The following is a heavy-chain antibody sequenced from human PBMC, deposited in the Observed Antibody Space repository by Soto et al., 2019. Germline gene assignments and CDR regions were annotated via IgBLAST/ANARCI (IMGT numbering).Heavy chain of an antibody. CDR3: GKASTYPLDGVDV. CDR2: ISVSGANT. Sequence: EVQLLESGGGLVHPGGSLRLPCVASGFKFSSYALTWVRQAPGKGLEWVSVISVSGANTYYADSVKGRFTISRDNSKNTLYLQMNSLRAEDTAIYYCGKASTYPLDGVDVWGQGTTVTVSS. J-gene: IGHJ6*02. V-gene: IGHV3-23*01. CDR1: GFKFSSYA. D-gene: IGHD3-16*01.